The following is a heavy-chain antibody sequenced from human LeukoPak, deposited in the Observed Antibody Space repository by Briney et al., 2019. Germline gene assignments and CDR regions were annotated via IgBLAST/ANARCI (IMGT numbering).Heavy chain of an antibody. D-gene: IGHD3-10*01. J-gene: IGHJ4*02. CDR2: IITVGGRT. Sequence: PGGSLRLSCPASGFTFSTYCMSWVRHAPGKGLEWVSAIITVGGRTLYADSVKGPFTLSRDQSKNTMYLQMNSRRAEDTAVYYCAKVRFGVTARYYFDYWGQGTLVTVSS. V-gene: IGHV3-23*01. CDR1: GFTFSTYC. CDR3: AKVRFGVTARYYFDY.